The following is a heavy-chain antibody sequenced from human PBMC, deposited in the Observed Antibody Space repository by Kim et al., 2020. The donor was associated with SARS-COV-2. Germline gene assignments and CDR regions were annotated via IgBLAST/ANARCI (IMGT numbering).Heavy chain of an antibody. CDR1: GVSIATTSYY. CDR2: IYFSGST. J-gene: IGHJ5*02. CDR3: ARHYYYTSGSRRTAFGP. D-gene: IGHD3-10*01. V-gene: IGHV4-39*01. Sequence: SETLSLTCSVSGVSIATTSYYWGWIRQPPGKGREWIGTIYFSGSTYYNPSLKSRVTMTVDTSKNQFSLKLTTVTAAATAVYYCARHYYYTSGSRRTAFGPWGQGTLVTVSS.